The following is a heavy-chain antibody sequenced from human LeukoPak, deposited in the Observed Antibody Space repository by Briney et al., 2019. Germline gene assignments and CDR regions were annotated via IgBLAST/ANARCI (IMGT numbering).Heavy chain of an antibody. CDR1: GDSVSSNTAA. J-gene: IGHJ4*02. V-gene: IGHV6-1*01. CDR2: TYYRSKWYN. CDR3: ARDHGGLDY. Sequence: SQTLSLTCALSGDSVSSNTAARDWLRQSPSRGLEWLGRTYYRSKWYNDYALSVKSRITINPDTSKNQFSLQLNSVAPEDTAVYYCARDHGGLDYWGQGTVVTVSS.